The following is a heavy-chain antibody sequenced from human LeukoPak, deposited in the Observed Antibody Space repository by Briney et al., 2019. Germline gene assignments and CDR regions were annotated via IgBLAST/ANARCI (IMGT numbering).Heavy chain of an antibody. CDR3: ARHPTGFPNWFDA. CDR2: IYHSGTT. D-gene: IGHD2-8*02. CDR1: GGSIISSSYN. V-gene: IGHV4-39*01. Sequence: SETLSLTCTVSGGSIISSSYNWGWSRQPPGKGLEWIGTIYHSGTTYYNPSFERRVAISVDTSKNQFSLEVTSVTAADTAVYYCARHPTGFPNWFDAWGQGNLVSVSS. J-gene: IGHJ5*02.